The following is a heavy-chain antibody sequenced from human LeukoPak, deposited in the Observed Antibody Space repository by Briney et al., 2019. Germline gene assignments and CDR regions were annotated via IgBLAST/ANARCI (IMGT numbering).Heavy chain of an antibody. Sequence: HPGGSLRLSCSASGFPFSSYAMHWVRQAPGKGLEYVSAISDSGGSTYHADSVKGRFTISRDNSKNTLYLQMSSLRAEDTAVYFCVRGYSFGPYGVDVWGQGTTVTVSS. J-gene: IGHJ6*02. CDR3: VRGYSFGPYGVDV. D-gene: IGHD2-15*01. CDR1: GFPFSSYA. CDR2: ISDSGGST. V-gene: IGHV3-64D*09.